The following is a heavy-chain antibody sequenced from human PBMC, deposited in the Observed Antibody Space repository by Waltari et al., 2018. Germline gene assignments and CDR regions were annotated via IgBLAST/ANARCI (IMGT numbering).Heavy chain of an antibody. J-gene: IGHJ4*02. CDR2: ISCNSGSI. V-gene: IGHV3-9*01. CDR1: GFTFDDYA. CDR3: AKDWDYYDSSGYAY. Sequence: EVQLVESGGGLVQPGRSLRLSCAASGFTFDDYAMHWVRQAPGKGLEWVSGISCNSGSIGYADSVKGRFTISRDNAKNSLYLQMNSLRAEDTALYYCAKDWDYYDSSGYAYWGQGTLVTVSS. D-gene: IGHD3-22*01.